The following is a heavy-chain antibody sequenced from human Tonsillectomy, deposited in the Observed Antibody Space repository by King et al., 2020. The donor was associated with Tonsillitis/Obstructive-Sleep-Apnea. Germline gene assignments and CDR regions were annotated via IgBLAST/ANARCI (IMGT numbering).Heavy chain of an antibody. D-gene: IGHD6-13*01. CDR1: GFTFSSYA. CDR2: ISGSGGST. CDR3: AKDLSSWYWSYFDY. J-gene: IGHJ4*02. Sequence: VQLVESGGGLVQPGGSLRLSCAASGFTFSSYAMSWVRQAPGKGLEWVSGISGSGGSTYYAASVKGRFTISRDNSKNTLYLQMSSLRAEDTAVYYCAKDLSSWYWSYFDYWGQGTLVTVSS. V-gene: IGHV3-23*04.